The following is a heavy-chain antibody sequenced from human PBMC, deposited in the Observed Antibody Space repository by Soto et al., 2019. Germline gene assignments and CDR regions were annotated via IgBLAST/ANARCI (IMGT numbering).Heavy chain of an antibody. V-gene: IGHV5-51*01. Sequence: GESLKISCKGSGYSFTSYWIGWVRQMPGKGLEWMGIIYPGDSDTRYSPSFQGQVTISADKSISTAYLQWSSLKASDTAMYYCARHSEAGGYYNGMDVWGPGTTVTVSS. J-gene: IGHJ6*02. CDR1: GYSFTSYW. D-gene: IGHD3-16*01. CDR3: ARHSEAGGYYNGMDV. CDR2: IYPGDSDT.